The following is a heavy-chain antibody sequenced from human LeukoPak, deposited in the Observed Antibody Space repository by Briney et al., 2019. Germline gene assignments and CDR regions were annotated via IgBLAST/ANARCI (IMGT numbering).Heavy chain of an antibody. V-gene: IGHV3-30-3*01. D-gene: IGHD6-13*01. CDR2: ISYDGSNK. J-gene: IGHJ6*02. CDR3: ARDQQQQYYYYYYGMDV. CDR1: GFTFSSYA. Sequence: GRSLRLSCAASGFTFSSYAMHWVRQAPGKGLEWVAVISYDGSNKYYADSVKGRFTISRDNSKNTLYLQMNSLRAEDTAVYYCARDQQQQYYYYYYGMDVWGQGTTVTVSS.